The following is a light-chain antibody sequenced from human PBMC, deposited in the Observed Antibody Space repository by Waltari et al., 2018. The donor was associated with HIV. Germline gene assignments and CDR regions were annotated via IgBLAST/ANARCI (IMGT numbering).Light chain of an antibody. CDR1: SLRSYY. V-gene: IGLV3-19*01. J-gene: IGLJ2*01. CDR2: GKN. Sequence: SSELTQDPAVSVALGQTVRITCQGDSLRSYYASWYQQKTGQAPVLVIYGKNNRPSGIPDRFSGSSSGNTASLTITGAQAEDEADCYCNSRDSSGNLVFGGGTKLTVL. CDR3: NSRDSSGNLV.